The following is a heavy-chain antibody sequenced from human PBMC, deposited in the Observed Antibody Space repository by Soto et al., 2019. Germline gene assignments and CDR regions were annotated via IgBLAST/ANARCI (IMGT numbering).Heavy chain of an antibody. Sequence: EVQLVESGGGLVQPGGSLRLSCAASGFTFSSYWMSWVRQAPGKGLEWVANIKQDGSEKYYVDSVKGRFTISRDNAKNSLYPQMNSLRAEDAAVYYRARADYGDYGVDYWGQGTLVTVSS. CDR1: GFTFSSYW. D-gene: IGHD4-17*01. V-gene: IGHV3-7*04. CDR2: IKQDGSEK. J-gene: IGHJ4*02. CDR3: ARADYGDYGVDY.